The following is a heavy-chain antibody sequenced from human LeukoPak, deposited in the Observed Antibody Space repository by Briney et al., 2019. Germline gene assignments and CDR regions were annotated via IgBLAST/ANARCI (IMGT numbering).Heavy chain of an antibody. D-gene: IGHD3-22*01. CDR1: GGSISSSSYY. V-gene: IGHV4-39*07. Sequence: SETLSLTCTVSGGSISSSSYYWGWIRQPPGTGLEWIGSIYYSGSTYYNPSLKSRVTISVDTSKNQFSLKLSSVTAADTAVYYCARAPVYDSSGYYYPYFDYWGQGTLVTVSS. CDR2: IYYSGST. J-gene: IGHJ4*02. CDR3: ARAPVYDSSGYYYPYFDY.